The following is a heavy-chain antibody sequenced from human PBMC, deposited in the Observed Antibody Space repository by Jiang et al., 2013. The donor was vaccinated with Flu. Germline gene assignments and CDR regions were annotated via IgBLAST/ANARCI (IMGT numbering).Heavy chain of an antibody. CDR3: ARCHSEWELLGGFDN. Sequence: SGAEVKKPGASVKVSCKASGYTFTSYGICWVRQAPGQGLEWMGWITSHNGNTKYAPKLQGRVTMTTDTSTSTAYMELSSLRSDDTAVYYCARCHSEWELLGGFDNWGQGTLVTVSS. V-gene: IGHV1-18*04. D-gene: IGHD3-10*01. CDR2: ITSHNGNT. J-gene: IGHJ4*02. CDR1: GYTFTSYG.